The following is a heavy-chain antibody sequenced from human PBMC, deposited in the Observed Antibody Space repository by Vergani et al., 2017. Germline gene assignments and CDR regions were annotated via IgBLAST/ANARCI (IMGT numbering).Heavy chain of an antibody. V-gene: IGHV3-23*04. CDR2: ISGSGGST. D-gene: IGHD6-19*01. Sequence: EVQLVESGGGLVKPGGSLRLSCAASGFTFSSYAMSWVRQAPGKGLEWVSAISGSGGSTYYADSVKGRFTISRDNSKNTLYLQMNSLRAEDTAVYYCAKGTSSGWYGGYYFDYWGQGTLVTVAS. CDR3: AKGTSSGWYGGYYFDY. J-gene: IGHJ4*02. CDR1: GFTFSSYA.